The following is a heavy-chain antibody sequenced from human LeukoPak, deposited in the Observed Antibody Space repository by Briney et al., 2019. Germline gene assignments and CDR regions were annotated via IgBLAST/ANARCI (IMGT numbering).Heavy chain of an antibody. Sequence: GASVKVSCKASGYTFIDHGISWVRQAPGQGLEWMGWISAYNSNTNYAQKLQGRLTMTTDTSTRTAYMELRSLRSDDTAVYYCARDSGSGWYNWFDPWGQGTLVTVSS. D-gene: IGHD6-19*01. V-gene: IGHV1-18*01. CDR3: ARDSGSGWYNWFDP. J-gene: IGHJ5*02. CDR1: GYTFIDHG. CDR2: ISAYNSNT.